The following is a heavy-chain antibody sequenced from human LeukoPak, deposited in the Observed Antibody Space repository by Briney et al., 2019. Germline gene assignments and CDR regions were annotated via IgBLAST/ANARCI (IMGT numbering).Heavy chain of an antibody. CDR2: IYYSGTT. V-gene: IGHV4-28*01. Sequence: SETLSLTCAVSDYSISSTNWWGWIRPSPGKGLEWIGYIYYSGTTYSTPSLNSRVTMSVDTSKNQFSLKLSSVTAVDTAVYYCARTAVYTATYFGYWGQGTLVTVSS. CDR3: ARTAVYTATYFGY. J-gene: IGHJ4*02. D-gene: IGHD5-18*01. CDR1: DYSISSTNW.